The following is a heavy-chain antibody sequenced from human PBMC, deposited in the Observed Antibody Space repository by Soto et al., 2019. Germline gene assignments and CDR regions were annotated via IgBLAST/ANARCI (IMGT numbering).Heavy chain of an antibody. Sequence: SETLSLTCTVSGDSISSGTHYWNWIRQHPGKGLEWLGYISSSGNSYYSPSLKSRVFMSVDTAKNLFSLKLSSVTAADAAMYYYVRGLTSSYNSFDSWGQGTQVTVSS. CDR2: ISSSGNS. J-gene: IGHJ4*02. D-gene: IGHD1-26*01. CDR1: GDSISSGTHY. CDR3: VRGLTSSYNSFDS. V-gene: IGHV4-31*03.